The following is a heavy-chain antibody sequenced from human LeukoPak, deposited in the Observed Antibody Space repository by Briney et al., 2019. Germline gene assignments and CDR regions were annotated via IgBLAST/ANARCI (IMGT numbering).Heavy chain of an antibody. CDR2: IYYSGST. J-gene: IGHJ4*02. CDR3: AKHVVRGALGGVAY. D-gene: IGHD3-16*01. Sequence: ASETLSLTCAVPGGSISSSSYYWGWIRQPPGKGLGWIGNIYYSGSTYYNPSLKSRVTISVDTSKNQFSLKLSAVTAADTALHYWAKHVVRGALGGVAYWGQGTLVTVS. V-gene: IGHV4-39*01. CDR1: GGSISSSSYY.